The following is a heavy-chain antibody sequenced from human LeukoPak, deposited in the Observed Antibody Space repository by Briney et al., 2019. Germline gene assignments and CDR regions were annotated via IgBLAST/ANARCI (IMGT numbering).Heavy chain of an antibody. CDR1: GFTVTSDY. Sequence: GGSLRLSCAASGFTVTSDYLTWVRQAPGKGLEWVSLLYTGDTTYYADSVKGRYYPDSVKGRFTIYRDSSKNMVYLQMKSLRVEDTAVYYCANSRYDSSGYYGIIAYWGLGTLVTVSS. J-gene: IGHJ4*02. D-gene: IGHD3-22*01. CDR3: ANSRYDSSGYYGIIAY. V-gene: IGHV3-66*01. CDR2: LYTGDTT.